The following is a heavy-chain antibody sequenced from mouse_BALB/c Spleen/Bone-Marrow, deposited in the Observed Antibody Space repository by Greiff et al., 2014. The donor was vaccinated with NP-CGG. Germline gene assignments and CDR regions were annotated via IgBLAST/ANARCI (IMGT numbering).Heavy chain of an antibody. CDR2: IDPANGNT. Sequence: VQLQQSGAELVKPGASVKLSCTASGINIKDTYMHWVKQRPEQGLEWIGRIDPANGNTKYDPKFQGKATITADTSSNTAYLQLSSLTSEDTAVYYCARWGKLGRGYFDVWGAGTTVTVSS. V-gene: IGHV14-3*02. CDR3: ARWGKLGRGYFDV. CDR1: GINIKDTY. D-gene: IGHD4-1*01. J-gene: IGHJ1*01.